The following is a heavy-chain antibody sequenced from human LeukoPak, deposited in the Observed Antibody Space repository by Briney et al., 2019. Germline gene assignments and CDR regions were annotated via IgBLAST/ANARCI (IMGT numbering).Heavy chain of an antibody. CDR2: INHSGST. CDR3: ARVRITLVRGVIRYNWFDP. CDR1: GGSISGYY. J-gene: IGHJ5*02. D-gene: IGHD3-10*01. V-gene: IGHV4-34*01. Sequence: SETLSLTCPVYGGSISGYYWSWIRQPPGKGLEWIGEINHSGSTNYNPSLKSRVTISVDTSKNQFSLKLSSVTAADTAVYYCARVRITLVRGVIRYNWFDPWGQGTLVTVSS.